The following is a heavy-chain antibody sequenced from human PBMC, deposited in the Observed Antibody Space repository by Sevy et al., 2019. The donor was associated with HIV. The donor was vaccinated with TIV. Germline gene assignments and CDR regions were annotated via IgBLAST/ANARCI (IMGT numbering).Heavy chain of an antibody. CDR1: GFSVSSNY. V-gene: IGHV3-53*01. CDR2: IYSGKST. CDR3: AGVQSHTGWFDY. J-gene: IGHJ4*02. Sequence: GGSLRLSCEASGFSVSSNYMARVRQAPRKGLEWVSVIYSGKSTDYRDSVNGRFTISRDNSKNTLYLQMDSLRAEDTAVYHCAGVQSHTGWFDYWGQGSLVTVSS. D-gene: IGHD6-19*01.